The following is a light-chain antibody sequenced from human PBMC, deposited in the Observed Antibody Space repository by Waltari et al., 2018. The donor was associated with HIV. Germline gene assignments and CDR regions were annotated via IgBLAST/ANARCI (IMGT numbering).Light chain of an antibody. Sequence: SYVLTQSPSVSVALGQTASIACGGNNIGSKSVHWYQQKPGQAPALVIYDDRDRPSGSPERVSGSNSGHTATLSIGRVEAGDEADYYCQVWESSSDHVVIGGGTKLTV. J-gene: IGLJ2*01. CDR2: DDR. CDR3: QVWESSSDHVV. CDR1: NIGSKS. V-gene: IGLV3-21*02.